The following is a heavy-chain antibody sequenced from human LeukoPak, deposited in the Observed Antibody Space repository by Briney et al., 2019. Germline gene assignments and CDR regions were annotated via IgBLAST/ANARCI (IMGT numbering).Heavy chain of an antibody. CDR1: GFTFSDYY. J-gene: IGHJ6*02. CDR2: ISSSGSTI. CDR3: ARGQWLVKYYYGMDV. V-gene: IGHV3-11*01. Sequence: GGSLRLSCAASGFTFSDYYMSWIRQAPGKGLEWVSYISSSGSTIYYADSVKGRFTISRDNAKNSLYLQVNSLRAEDTAVYYCARGQWLVKYYYGMDVWGQGTTVTVSS. D-gene: IGHD6-19*01.